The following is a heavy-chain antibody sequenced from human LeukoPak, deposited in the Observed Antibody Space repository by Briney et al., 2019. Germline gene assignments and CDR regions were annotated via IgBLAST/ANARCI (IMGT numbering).Heavy chain of an antibody. Sequence: GGSLRLSCATSGFTFSSYSMNWVRQAPGKGLEWVGRSRDKGNSYTTAYAASVRDRFTISRDDSKKSLYLQMNSLKIEDTAVYYCTKLARAPRDFDYWGQGTLVTVSS. V-gene: IGHV3-72*01. CDR3: TKLARAPRDFDY. CDR2: SRDKGNSYTT. J-gene: IGHJ4*01. CDR1: GFTFSSYS. D-gene: IGHD3-10*01.